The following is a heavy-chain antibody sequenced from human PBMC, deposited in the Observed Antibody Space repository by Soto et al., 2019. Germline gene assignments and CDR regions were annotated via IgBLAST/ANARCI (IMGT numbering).Heavy chain of an antibody. D-gene: IGHD4-17*01. Sequence: PSETLSLTCTVSGGSISSGDYYWSWIRQPPGKGLEWIGYIYYSGSTHYNPSLKSRVTISVDTSKNQFSLKLSSVTAADTAVYYCARDRPLTVTHCNYYGMDVWGQGTTVTVSS. CDR1: GGSISSGDYY. CDR3: ARDRPLTVTHCNYYGMDV. J-gene: IGHJ6*02. CDR2: IYYSGST. V-gene: IGHV4-30-4*01.